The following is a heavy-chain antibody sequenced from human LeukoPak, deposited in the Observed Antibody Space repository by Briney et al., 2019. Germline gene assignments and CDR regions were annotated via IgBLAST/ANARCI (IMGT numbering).Heavy chain of an antibody. CDR1: GFTFSDYY. V-gene: IGHV3-11*01. Sequence: GGSLRLSCAASGFTFSDYYMSWIRQAPGKGLEWVSYISSSGSTIYYADSVKGRFTISRDNAKNSLYLQMNSLRAEDTAVYYCASSSGWYPYYYYYGMDVWGQGTTVTVSS. J-gene: IGHJ6*02. CDR2: ISSSGSTI. D-gene: IGHD6-19*01. CDR3: ASSSGWYPYYYYYGMDV.